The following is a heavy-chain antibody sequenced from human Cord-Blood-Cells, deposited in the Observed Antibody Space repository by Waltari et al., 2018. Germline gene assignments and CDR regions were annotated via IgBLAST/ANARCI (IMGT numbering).Heavy chain of an antibody. CDR1: GYSISSGYY. D-gene: IGHD2-15*01. CDR3: ARAGDHCSGGSCYYYYYYMDV. CDR2: IYHSGST. Sequence: QVQLQESGPGLVKPSETLSLTCAVSGYSISSGYYWGWIRQPPGKGLEWIGSIYHSGSTCNNPSLKSRVTISVDTSKNQFSLKLSAVTAADTAVYYCARAGDHCSGGSCYYYYYYMDVWGKGTTVTVSS. V-gene: IGHV4-38-2*01. J-gene: IGHJ6*03.